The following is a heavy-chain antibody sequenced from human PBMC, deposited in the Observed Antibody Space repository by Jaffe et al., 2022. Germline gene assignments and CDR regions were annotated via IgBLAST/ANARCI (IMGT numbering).Heavy chain of an antibody. D-gene: IGHD3-10*01. Sequence: QVQLVQSGAEVKKPGASVKVSCKASGYTFTSYGISWVRQAPGQGLEWMGWISAYNGNTNYAQKLQGRVTMTTDTSTSTAYMELRSLRSDDTAVYYCARDLYYYGSGSYCWFDPWGQGTLVTVSS. V-gene: IGHV1-18*01. J-gene: IGHJ5*02. CDR3: ARDLYYYGSGSYCWFDP. CDR1: GYTFTSYG. CDR2: ISAYNGNT.